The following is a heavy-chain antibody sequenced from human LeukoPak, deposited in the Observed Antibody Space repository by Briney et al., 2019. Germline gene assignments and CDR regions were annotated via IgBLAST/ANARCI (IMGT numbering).Heavy chain of an antibody. CDR1: GYTFTDYY. Sequence: ASVKVSCKASGYTFTDYYMHWVRQAPGQGLEWMGWINPNSGGTNFARKFQGRVTMTRDTSISTAYMELSRLRSDDTAVYYCARSKYYDFWSGFYPWGQGTLVTVSS. J-gene: IGHJ5*02. CDR2: INPNSGGT. D-gene: IGHD3-3*01. V-gene: IGHV1-2*02. CDR3: ARSKYYDFWSGFYP.